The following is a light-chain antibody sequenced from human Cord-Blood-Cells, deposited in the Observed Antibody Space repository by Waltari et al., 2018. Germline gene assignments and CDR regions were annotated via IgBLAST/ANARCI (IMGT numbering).Light chain of an antibody. CDR1: SSDGGGYNY. Sequence: QSALTQPASVSGSPGQSITISCTRTSSDGGGYNYVSWYQQHPGKAPKLMIYDVSNRPSGVSNRFSGSKSGNTASLTISGLQAEDEADYYCSSYTSSSTVFGGGTKLTVL. CDR3: SSYTSSSTV. CDR2: DVS. V-gene: IGLV2-14*01. J-gene: IGLJ2*01.